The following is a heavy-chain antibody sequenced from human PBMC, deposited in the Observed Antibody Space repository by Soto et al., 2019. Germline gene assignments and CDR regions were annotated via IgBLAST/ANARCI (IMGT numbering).Heavy chain of an antibody. D-gene: IGHD6-19*01. CDR2: ISTSGGTT. J-gene: IGHJ4*02. CDR1: GFNCSSHG. V-gene: IGHV3-23*01. CDR3: AGDGWYL. Sequence: PGGSLRLSCTGTGFNCSSHGLSWVRQSPGKGLEWVSSISTSGGTTYYADSVKGRFIFSRDNSKNMGYLQMNSLRVEDTAVYYCAGDGWYLGGQGTLVTVSS.